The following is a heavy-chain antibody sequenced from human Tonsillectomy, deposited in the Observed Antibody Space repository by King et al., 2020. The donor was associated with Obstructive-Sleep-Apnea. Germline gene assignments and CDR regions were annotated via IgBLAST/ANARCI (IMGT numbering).Heavy chain of an antibody. V-gene: IGHV3-11*01. D-gene: IGHD1-26*01. CDR3: AGVRLRGSGATTFPY. J-gene: IGHJ4*02. CDR1: GFTFSDYY. Sequence: VQLVQSGGGLVKPGGSLRLSCAASGFTFSDYYMSWIRQAPGKGVEWVSYISSSGSTIYYADSVKGRFTISRDNAKNSLYLQMNRLEAEDPAVYYRAGVRLRGSGATTFPYWGQGTLVTVSS. CDR2: ISSSGSTI.